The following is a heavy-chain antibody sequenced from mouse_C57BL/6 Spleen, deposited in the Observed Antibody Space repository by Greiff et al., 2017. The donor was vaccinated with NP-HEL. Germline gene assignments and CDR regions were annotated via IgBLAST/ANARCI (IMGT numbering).Heavy chain of an antibody. Sequence: EVQRVESGPGLVKPSQSLSLTCSVTGYSITSGYYWNWIRQFPGNKLEWMGYISYDGSNNYNPSLKNRISLTRDTSRNQYFLKLNSATTEDTATYYCTRGSDYDSSSYGWYFDVWGTGTTVTVSS. CDR1: GYSITSGYY. V-gene: IGHV3-6*01. CDR3: TRGSDYDSSSYGWYFDV. D-gene: IGHD1-1*01. J-gene: IGHJ1*03. CDR2: ISYDGSN.